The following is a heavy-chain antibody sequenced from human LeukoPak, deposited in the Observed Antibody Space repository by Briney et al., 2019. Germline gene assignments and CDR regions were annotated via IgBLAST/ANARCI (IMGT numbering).Heavy chain of an antibody. CDR3: AKDARGYYEVEYFQH. D-gene: IGHD3-22*01. CDR2: ISGSGGST. V-gene: IGHV3-23*01. CDR1: GSTFSSYS. J-gene: IGHJ1*01. Sequence: GGSLRLSCAASGSTFSSYSMRWMCQAPGKGPVWVSAISGSGGSTYYADSVNGRFTISSDASKNTLYLQMNSLRAEDTAVYYCAKDARGYYEVEYFQHWGQGTLVTVSS.